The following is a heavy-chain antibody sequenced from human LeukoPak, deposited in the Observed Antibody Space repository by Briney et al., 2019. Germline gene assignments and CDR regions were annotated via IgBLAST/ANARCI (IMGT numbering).Heavy chain of an antibody. CDR2: INHSGST. CDR1: GGSFSGYY. V-gene: IGHV4-34*01. CDR3: ARESRTFDGSGYYHDY. Sequence: SETLSPTCAVYGGSFSGYYWSWIRQPPGKGLEWIGEINHSGSTNYNPSLKSRVTISVDTSKNQFSLKLTSVTAADTAVYYCARESRTFDGSGYYHDYCGQGTLVTVSS. D-gene: IGHD3-22*01. J-gene: IGHJ4*02.